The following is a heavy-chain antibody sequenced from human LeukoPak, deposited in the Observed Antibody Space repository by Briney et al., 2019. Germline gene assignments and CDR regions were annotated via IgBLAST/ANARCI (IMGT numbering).Heavy chain of an antibody. CDR3: ALTAQDYYDSSGYLYYMDV. CDR2: IYHSGST. Sequence: PSETLSLTCAVSGGSISSSNWWSWVRQPPGKGLEWIGEIYHSGSTNYNPSLKSRVTISVDKSKNQFSLKLSSVTAADTAVYYCALTAQDYYDSSGYLYYMDVWGKGTTVTVSS. CDR1: GGSISSSNW. J-gene: IGHJ6*03. V-gene: IGHV4-4*02. D-gene: IGHD3-22*01.